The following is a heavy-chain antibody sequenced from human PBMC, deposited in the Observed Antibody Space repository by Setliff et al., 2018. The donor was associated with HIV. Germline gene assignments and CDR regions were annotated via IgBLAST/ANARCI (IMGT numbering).Heavy chain of an antibody. Sequence: PGGSLRLSCAASGFTFSSYEMNWVRQAPGKGLEWVSYISSSGNTIYYADSVKGRFTISRDNAKKSLYLQMNSLRAEDTAVYYCASHFGYCSSTSCEGYWGQGALVTVSS. CDR1: GFTFSSYE. J-gene: IGHJ4*02. V-gene: IGHV3-48*03. D-gene: IGHD2-2*01. CDR3: ASHFGYCSSTSCEGY. CDR2: ISSSGNTI.